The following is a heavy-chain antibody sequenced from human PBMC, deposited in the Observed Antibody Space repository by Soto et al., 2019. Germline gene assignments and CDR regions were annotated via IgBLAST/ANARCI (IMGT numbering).Heavy chain of an antibody. V-gene: IGHV1-18*04. CDR2: ISAYSGNT. D-gene: IGHD4-17*01. CDR1: GYTFTSYA. CDR3: ARDQTVLDY. J-gene: IGHJ4*02. Sequence: SVKVSCNASGYTFTSYAFNWVRQAPGQGLEWMGWISAYSGNTDYAQKFQGRVTMTPDTSTSTAYMELRRLRSDDTAVYYCARDQTVLDYWGQGTLVTISS.